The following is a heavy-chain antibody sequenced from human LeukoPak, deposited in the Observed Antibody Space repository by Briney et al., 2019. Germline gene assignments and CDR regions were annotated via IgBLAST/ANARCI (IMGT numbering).Heavy chain of an antibody. J-gene: IGHJ6*03. V-gene: IGHV4-34*01. CDR3: ASTKGGLYYYYYMDV. CDR2: INHSGST. CDR1: GGSFSGYY. D-gene: IGHD2-8*01. Sequence: SETLSLTCAVYGGSFSGYYWSWIRQPPGKGLEWIGEINHSGSTNYNPSLKSRVTISVDTSKNHFSLKLSSVTAADTAVYYCASTKGGLYYYYYMDVWGKGTTVTVSS.